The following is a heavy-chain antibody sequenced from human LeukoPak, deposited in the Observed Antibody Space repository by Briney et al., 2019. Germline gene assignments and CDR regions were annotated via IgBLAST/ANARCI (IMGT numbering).Heavy chain of an antibody. CDR1: GITFSSYA. J-gene: IGHJ5*02. Sequence: GGSLRLSCAASGITFSSYAMSWVRQAPGKGLEWVSAISGSGGSTYYADSVKGRFTISRDNSMNTLYLQMNSLRAEDTAVYYCAKYYRAYYYGSGTSAPIDPWGQGTLVTVSS. V-gene: IGHV3-23*01. CDR2: ISGSGGST. D-gene: IGHD3-10*01. CDR3: AKYYRAYYYGSGTSAPIDP.